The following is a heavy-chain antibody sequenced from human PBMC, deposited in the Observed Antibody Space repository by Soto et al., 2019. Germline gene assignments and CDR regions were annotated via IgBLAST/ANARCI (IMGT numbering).Heavy chain of an antibody. D-gene: IGHD2-15*01. V-gene: IGHV4-39*01. CDR1: GGSISSSSYY. CDR2: IYYSGST. J-gene: IGHJ6*02. Sequence: SETLSLTCTVSGGSISSSSYYWGWIRQPPGKGLEWIGSIYYSGSTYYNPSLKSRVTISVDTSKNQFSLKLSSVTAADTAVYYCFSRFVSHYYYYGMDVWGRGTTVTVSS. CDR3: FSRFVSHYYYYGMDV.